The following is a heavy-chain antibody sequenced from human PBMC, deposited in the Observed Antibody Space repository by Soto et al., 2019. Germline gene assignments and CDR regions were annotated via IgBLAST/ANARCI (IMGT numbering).Heavy chain of an antibody. CDR3: ARGSGIVALPGELEDVNYAF. CDR2: ISESGST. D-gene: IGHD1-1*01. V-gene: IGHV4-34*01. J-gene: IGHJ1*01. CDR1: GQSFSGHS. Sequence: QVQLQQWGAGLVKPSETLSLSCAVYGQSFSGHSWAWIRQPPGKGLEWIGEISESGSTYYNPSLNSRVTSSTDTSKTQFSLKLSSVTAADTAAYFCARGSGIVALPGELEDVNYAFWGQGTLVNVSS.